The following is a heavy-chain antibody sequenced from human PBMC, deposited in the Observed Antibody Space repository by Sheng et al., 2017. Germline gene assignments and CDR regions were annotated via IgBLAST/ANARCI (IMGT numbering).Heavy chain of an antibody. Sequence: QVQLVQSGAEVKKPGSSVKVSCKASGGTFSSYAISWVRQAPGQGLEWMGGIIPILGIANYAQKFQGRVTITADKSTSTAYMELSSLRSEDTAVYYCARSARTVVVVAATHYYYYMDVWGKGTTGHRLL. CDR3: ARSARTVVVVAATHYYYYMDV. D-gene: IGHD2-15*01. V-gene: IGHV1-69*04. CDR2: IIPILGIA. CDR1: GGTFSSYA. J-gene: IGHJ6*03.